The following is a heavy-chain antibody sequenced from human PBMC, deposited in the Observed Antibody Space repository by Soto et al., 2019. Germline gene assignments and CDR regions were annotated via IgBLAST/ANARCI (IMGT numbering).Heavy chain of an antibody. V-gene: IGHV3-23*01. CDR3: ANVSGVDALAFYYYGTDV. D-gene: IGHD3-3*01. Sequence: LRLSCAASGFTFSSYAMSWVRQAPGKGLEWVSAISGSGGSTYYADSLKGRFTISRDNSKNTLYLQMNSLRAEDTAVYYCANVSGVDALAFYYYGTDVWVNGSTVTVSA. J-gene: IGHJ6*04. CDR1: GFTFSSYA. CDR2: ISGSGGST.